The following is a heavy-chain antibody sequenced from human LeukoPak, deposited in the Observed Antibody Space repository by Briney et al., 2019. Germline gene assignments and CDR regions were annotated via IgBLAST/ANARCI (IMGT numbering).Heavy chain of an antibody. CDR1: GGSISSYY. V-gene: IGHV4-59*01. CDR3: ARGKTTVTHNWFDP. D-gene: IGHD4-17*01. CDR2: IYYSGST. Sequence: PSETLSLTCTVSGGSISSYYWSWIRQPPGKGLEWIGYIYYSGSTNYNPSLKSRVTISVDTSKNQFSLKLSSVTAADTAVYYCARGKTTVTHNWFDPWGQGTLVTVSS. J-gene: IGHJ5*02.